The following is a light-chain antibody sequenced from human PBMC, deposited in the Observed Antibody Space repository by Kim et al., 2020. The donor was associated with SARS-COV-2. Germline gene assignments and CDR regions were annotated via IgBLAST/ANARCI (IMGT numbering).Light chain of an antibody. Sequence: SPGERATLACRASQSVSSSYLAWYQQKPGQAPRLLIYGASSRATGIPDRFSGGGSGTDFTLTISRLEPEDFAVHYCQQYGSSPWTFGQGTKVDIK. J-gene: IGKJ1*01. CDR3: QQYGSSPWT. CDR1: QSVSSSY. V-gene: IGKV3-20*01. CDR2: GAS.